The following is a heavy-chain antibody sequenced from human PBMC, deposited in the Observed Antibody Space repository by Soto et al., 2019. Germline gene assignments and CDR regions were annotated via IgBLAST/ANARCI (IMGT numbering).Heavy chain of an antibody. J-gene: IGHJ6*02. CDR2: IRSSSSYI. CDR3: ARDGRLNYYGMDV. V-gene: IGHV3-21*01. CDR1: GFTFSSYS. Sequence: EVQLVESGGGLVKSGGSLRLSCAASGFTFSSYSMNWVRQAPGKGLEWVSSIRSSSSYIYYADSVKGRFTISRDNAKNSLYLQMNSLRAEDTAVYYCARDGRLNYYGMDVWGQGTTVTVSS.